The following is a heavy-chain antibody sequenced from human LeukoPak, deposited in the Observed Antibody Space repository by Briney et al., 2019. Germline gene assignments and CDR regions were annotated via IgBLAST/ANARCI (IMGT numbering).Heavy chain of an antibody. CDR1: GFTVSSNY. J-gene: IGHJ4*02. D-gene: IGHD6-13*01. CDR3: ARGKTAASGVFDY. CDR2: IYSDGST. Sequence: PGGSLRLSCAASGFTVSSNYMSWVRQAPGKGLEWVSVIYSDGSTYYEDSVKGRLLISRDKSKNTSYLQMNSLRAEDTAVSYCARGKTAASGVFDYWGQGTLVTVSS. V-gene: IGHV3-66*01.